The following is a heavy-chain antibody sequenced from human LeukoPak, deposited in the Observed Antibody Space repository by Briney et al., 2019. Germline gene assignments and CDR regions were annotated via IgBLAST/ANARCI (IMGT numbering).Heavy chain of an antibody. Sequence: SETLSLTCTVSGGSISSGDYYWSWIRQPPGKGLEWIGYIYYSGSTYYNPSLKSRVTISVDTSKNQFSLKLSSVTAADTAVYYCARGETYYYGSGSYLYPQSGAFDIWGQGTMVTVSS. V-gene: IGHV4-30-4*01. CDR1: GGSISSGDYY. D-gene: IGHD3-10*01. J-gene: IGHJ3*02. CDR2: IYYSGST. CDR3: ARGETYYYGSGSYLYPQSGAFDI.